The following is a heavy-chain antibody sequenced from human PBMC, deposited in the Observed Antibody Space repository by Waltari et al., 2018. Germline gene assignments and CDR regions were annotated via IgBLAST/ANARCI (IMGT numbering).Heavy chain of an antibody. V-gene: IGHV3-33*01. Sequence: QVQLVESGGGVVQPGRSLRLSCGASGFTFSSYGMPWVRQDPGKGLGWVAVIWYDGSNKYYADSVKGRFTISRDNSKNTLYLQMNSLRAEDTAVYYCARDVRGDYVPYGMDVWGQGTTVTVSS. CDR3: ARDVRGDYVPYGMDV. D-gene: IGHD4-17*01. CDR2: IWYDGSNK. J-gene: IGHJ6*02. CDR1: GFTFSSYG.